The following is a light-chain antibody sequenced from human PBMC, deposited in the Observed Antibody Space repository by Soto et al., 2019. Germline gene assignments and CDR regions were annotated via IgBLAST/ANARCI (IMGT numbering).Light chain of an antibody. Sequence: EVVLTQSPGTLSLSPGERATLSCRASQSFSNNYLAWYQQKPGQAPRLLIYGAFNRATGIPDRFSGSGSGTDFTLTISRLEPEDFAVYYCQQYGNSRTFGQGTKVEIK. V-gene: IGKV3-20*01. CDR1: QSFSNNY. J-gene: IGKJ1*01. CDR2: GAF. CDR3: QQYGNSRT.